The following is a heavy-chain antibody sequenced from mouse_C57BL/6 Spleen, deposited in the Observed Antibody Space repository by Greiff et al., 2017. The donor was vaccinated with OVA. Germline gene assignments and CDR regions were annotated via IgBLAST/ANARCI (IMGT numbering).Heavy chain of an antibody. CDR1: GYTFTDYE. J-gene: IGHJ3*01. D-gene: IGHD1-1*01. CDR2: IDPETGGT. V-gene: IGHV1-15*01. CDR3: TRHGSSYGAY. Sequence: QVQLKESGAELVRPGASVTLSCKASGYTFTDYEMHWVKQTPVHGLEWIGAIDPETGGTAYNQKFKGKAILTADKSSSTAYMELRSLTSEDSAVYYCTRHGSSYGAYWGQGTLVTVSA.